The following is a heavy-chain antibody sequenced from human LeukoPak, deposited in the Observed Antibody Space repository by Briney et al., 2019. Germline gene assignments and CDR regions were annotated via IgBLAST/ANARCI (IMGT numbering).Heavy chain of an antibody. CDR3: AKDPGNYYYDSSGYSRYFDY. CDR2: ISGSGGST. V-gene: IGHV3-23*01. Sequence: GGSLRLSCAASGFTVSDNYMSWVRQAPGKGLEWVSAISGSGGSTYYADSVKGRFTISRDNSKNTLYLQMNSLRAEDTAVYYCAKDPGNYYYDSSGYSRYFDYWGQGTLVTVSS. D-gene: IGHD3-22*01. CDR1: GFTVSDNY. J-gene: IGHJ4*02.